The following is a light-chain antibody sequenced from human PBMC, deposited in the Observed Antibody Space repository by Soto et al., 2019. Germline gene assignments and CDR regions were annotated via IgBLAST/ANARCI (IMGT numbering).Light chain of an antibody. V-gene: IGKV3-20*01. CDR1: QSISSTY. CDR3: QHYGSSTWT. J-gene: IGKJ1*01. Sequence: EIVLTQSPGTLSLSPGEGATLSCRASQSISSTYLAWYQQKPGQAPRLLIYGASSRATGIPDRFSGSGSGTDFTLTISRLAPEDLAVYYCQHYGSSTWTVGQGAKVEIK. CDR2: GAS.